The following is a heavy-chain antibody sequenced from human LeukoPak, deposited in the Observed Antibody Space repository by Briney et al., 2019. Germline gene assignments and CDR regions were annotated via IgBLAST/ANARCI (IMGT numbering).Heavy chain of an antibody. D-gene: IGHD2-21*01. V-gene: IGHV1-2*02. CDR3: ARDATDCGGDCYWTGPFDP. Sequence: ASVKVSCMASGYTFTGYYMHWVRQAPGQGLEWMGWINPNSGGTNYAQKFQGRVTMTRDTSISTAYMELSRLRSDDTAVYYCARDATDCGGDCYWTGPFDPWGQGTLVTVSS. CDR1: GYTFTGYY. CDR2: INPNSGGT. J-gene: IGHJ5*02.